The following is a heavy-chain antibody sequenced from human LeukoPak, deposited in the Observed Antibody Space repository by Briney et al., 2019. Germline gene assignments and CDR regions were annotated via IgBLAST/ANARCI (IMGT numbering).Heavy chain of an antibody. CDR2: MNPNRGNT. Sequence: ASVKVSCKASGYTFTSYDINWVRQATGEGLEWMGWMNPNRGNTGYAQKFQVRVTMTRTTSISTAYMELSSLRSEDTALYYCARGNYYMDVWAKGTTVTVSS. CDR3: ARGNYYMDV. J-gene: IGHJ6*03. CDR1: GYTFTSYD. V-gene: IGHV1-8*01.